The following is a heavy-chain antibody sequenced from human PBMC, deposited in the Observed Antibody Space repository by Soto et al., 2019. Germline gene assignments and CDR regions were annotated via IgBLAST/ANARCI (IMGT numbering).Heavy chain of an antibody. Sequence: QVQLQQWGAGLLKPLETLSLTCAVYGGSFSGYYWSWIRQPPGKGLEWIGEINHSGSTTYNPSLKSRVTISVDTSKNQFSLSLSSATAADTAVYYCARGRWELRFASWGRGTLVTVSS. V-gene: IGHV4-34*01. D-gene: IGHD1-26*01. CDR2: INHSGST. CDR1: GGSFSGYY. J-gene: IGHJ4*02. CDR3: ARGRWELRFAS.